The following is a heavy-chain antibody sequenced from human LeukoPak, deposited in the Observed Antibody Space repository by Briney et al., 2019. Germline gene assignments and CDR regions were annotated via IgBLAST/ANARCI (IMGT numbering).Heavy chain of an antibody. CDR1: GFSFSIYY. J-gene: IGHJ4*02. CDR3: VLYGLGSPH. V-gene: IGHV3-74*01. CDR2: INSGGTAT. Sequence: PGGSLRLSCAASGFSFSIYYMHWVRQAPGKGLVWVSRINSGGTATVYADSVRGRFTISRDNAKNTLYLQMNSLRAEDTAVYYCVLYGLGSPHWGQGTLVTVSS. D-gene: IGHD3-10*01.